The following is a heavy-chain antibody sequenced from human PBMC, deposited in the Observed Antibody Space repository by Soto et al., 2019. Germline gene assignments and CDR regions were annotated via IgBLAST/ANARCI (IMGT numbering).Heavy chain of an antibody. CDR1: GFTVSSNY. V-gene: IGHV3-53*01. D-gene: IGHD4-17*01. CDR3: ATTTVTDAFDI. CDR2: IYSGGST. Sequence: AGGSLRLSCAASGFTVSSNYMSWVRQAPGKGLEWVSVIYSGGSTYYADSVKGRFTISRDNSKNTLYLQMNSLRAEDTAVYYCATTTVTDAFDIWGQGTMVTVSS. J-gene: IGHJ3*02.